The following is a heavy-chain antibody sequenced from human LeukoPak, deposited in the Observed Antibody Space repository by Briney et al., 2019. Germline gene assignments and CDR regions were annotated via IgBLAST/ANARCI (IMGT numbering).Heavy chain of an antibody. CDR3: AREDGGYFDAFDI. V-gene: IGHV3-48*04. CDR1: GFTFTSQS. CDR2: ISFTSDTI. J-gene: IGHJ3*02. Sequence: PGGSLRLSCAASGFTFTSQSMNWVRQAPGKGLEWVSYISFTSDTIYYADSVKGRFTISRDNAKNTLYLQMNSLRAEDTAVYYCAREDGGYFDAFDIWGQGTMVTVSS. D-gene: IGHD4-23*01.